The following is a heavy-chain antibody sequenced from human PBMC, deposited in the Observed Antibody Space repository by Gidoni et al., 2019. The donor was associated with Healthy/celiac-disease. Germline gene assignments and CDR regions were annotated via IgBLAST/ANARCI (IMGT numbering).Heavy chain of an antibody. D-gene: IGHD3-10*01. CDR1: GFPFSSYA. J-gene: IGHJ4*02. CDR2: ISYDGSNK. Sequence: QVQLVESGGGVVQPGRSLRLSCAASGFPFSSYAMHWVRQAPGKGLEWVAVISYDGSNKYYADSVKGRFTISRDNSKNTLYLQMNSLRAEDTAVYYCARDYYGSGSYYTPGDYWGQGTLVTVSS. V-gene: IGHV3-30*04. CDR3: ARDYYGSGSYYTPGDY.